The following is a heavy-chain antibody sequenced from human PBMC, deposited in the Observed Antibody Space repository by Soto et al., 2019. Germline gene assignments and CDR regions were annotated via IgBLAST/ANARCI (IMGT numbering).Heavy chain of an antibody. D-gene: IGHD3-9*01. CDR1: GFPFTALW. J-gene: IGHJ4*02. Sequence: EVQLVESGGGLVQPGGSLRLSCAASGFPFTALWLSWVRQSPGKGLEGVANIKQEGTEKYYVDPLRGRFTISRDNARNSEHLQMNSLRAEDTAMYYCETSSDTGYIFDFWGQGTLVTVSS. CDR2: IKQEGTEK. CDR3: ETSSDTGYIFDF. V-gene: IGHV3-7*01.